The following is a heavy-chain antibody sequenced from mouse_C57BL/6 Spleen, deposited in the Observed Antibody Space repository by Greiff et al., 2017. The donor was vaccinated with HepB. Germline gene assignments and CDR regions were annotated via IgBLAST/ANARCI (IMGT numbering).Heavy chain of an antibody. Sequence: QVHVKQSGAELVKPGASVKLSCKASGYTFTSYWMQWVKQRPGQGLEWIGEIDPSDSYTNYNQKFKGKATLTVDTSSSTAYMQLSSLTSEDSAVYYCAREGYWGQGTTLTVSS. CDR2: IDPSDSYT. V-gene: IGHV1-50*01. CDR1: GYTFTSYW. J-gene: IGHJ2*01. CDR3: AREGY.